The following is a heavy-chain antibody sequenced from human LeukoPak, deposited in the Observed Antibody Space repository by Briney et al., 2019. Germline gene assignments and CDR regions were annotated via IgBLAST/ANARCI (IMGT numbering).Heavy chain of an antibody. CDR1: GFTFSSYS. V-gene: IGHV3-21*01. CDR2: ISSSSSYI. J-gene: IGHJ4*02. CDR3: ARDSSSGWYQWLC. D-gene: IGHD6-19*01. Sequence: PGGSLRLSCAASGFTFSSYSMNWVRQAPGKGLEWVSSISSSSSYIYYADSVKGRFTISRDNAKNSLYLQMNSLRAEDTAVYYCARDSSSGWYQWLCWGQGTLVTVSS.